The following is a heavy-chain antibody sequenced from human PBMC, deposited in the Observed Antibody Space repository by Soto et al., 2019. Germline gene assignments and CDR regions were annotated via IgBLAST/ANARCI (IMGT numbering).Heavy chain of an antibody. D-gene: IGHD4-4*01. CDR3: AKADSNYAGRFSYYYMDV. Sequence: QVQLVQSGNEVKKPGASVKVSCTASGYTFRSYGISWVRQAPGQGPEWMGWISGYNGYTHYPQKFQGKVTMTTDTSTSTAYMELRSLRSDDTAVYYCAKADSNYAGRFSYYYMDVWGNGTLVTVSS. CDR2: ISGYNGYT. J-gene: IGHJ6*03. V-gene: IGHV1-18*01. CDR1: GYTFRSYG.